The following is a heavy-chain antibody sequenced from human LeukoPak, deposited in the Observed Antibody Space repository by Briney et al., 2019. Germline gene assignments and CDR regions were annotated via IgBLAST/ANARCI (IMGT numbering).Heavy chain of an antibody. CDR3: ARVRQLVGIYYYYYYMDV. Sequence: SETLSLTCAVYGGSFSGYYCSWIRQPPGKGLEWIGEINHSGSTNYNPSLKSRVTISVDTSKNQFSLKLSSVTAADTAVYYCARVRQLVGIYYYYYYMDVWGKGTTVTVSS. V-gene: IGHV4-34*01. CDR1: GGSFSGYY. D-gene: IGHD6-6*01. CDR2: INHSGST. J-gene: IGHJ6*03.